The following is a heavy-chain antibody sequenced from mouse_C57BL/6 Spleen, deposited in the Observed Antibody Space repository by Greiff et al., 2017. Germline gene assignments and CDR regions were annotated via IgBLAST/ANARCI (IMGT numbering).Heavy chain of an antibody. Sequence: QVQLKESGPGILQSSQTLSLTCSFSGFSLSTSGMGVSWIRQPSGKGLEWLAHIYWDDDKRYNPSLKSRLTISKDTSRNQVFLKITSVDTADTATYYCARRDDYDPPFAYWGQGTLVTVSA. CDR3: ARRDDYDPPFAY. V-gene: IGHV8-12*01. J-gene: IGHJ3*01. CDR1: GFSLSTSGMG. D-gene: IGHD2-4*01. CDR2: IYWDDDK.